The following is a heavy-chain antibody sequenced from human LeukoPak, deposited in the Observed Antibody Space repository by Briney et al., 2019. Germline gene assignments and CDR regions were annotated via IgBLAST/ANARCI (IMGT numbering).Heavy chain of an antibody. CDR2: IYYSGST. D-gene: IGHD2-15*01. J-gene: IGHJ4*02. Sequence: RPSETLSLTCTVSGGSVSTYYWSWIRQPPWKGLEWIGNIYYSGSTYYNPSLKSRVTISVDTSKSHFSLKLSSVTAADTAVYYCARRYCSGGSCYYFDYWGQGTLVTVSS. CDR1: GGSVSTYY. V-gene: IGHV4-59*08. CDR3: ARRYCSGGSCYYFDY.